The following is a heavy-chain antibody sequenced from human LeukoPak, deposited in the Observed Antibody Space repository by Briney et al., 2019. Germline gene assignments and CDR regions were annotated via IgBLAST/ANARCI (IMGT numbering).Heavy chain of an antibody. CDR1: GYTFTSYG. CDR3: AYGRGIAVAGPRHYYGMDV. CDR2: ISAYNGNT. V-gene: IGHV1-18*01. D-gene: IGHD6-19*01. J-gene: IGHJ6*02. Sequence: ASVKVSCKASGYTFTSYGISWVRQAPGQGLEWMGWISAYNGNTNYAQKLQGRVTMTTDTSTSTAYMELRSLRSDDTAVYYCAYGRGIAVAGPRHYYGMDVWGQGTTVTVSS.